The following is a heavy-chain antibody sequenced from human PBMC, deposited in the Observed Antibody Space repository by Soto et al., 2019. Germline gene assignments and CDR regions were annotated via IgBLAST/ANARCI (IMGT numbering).Heavy chain of an antibody. Sequence: PSETLSLTCAVYSGSFSGYYWSWIRQPPGKGLEWIGEINHSGSTNYNPSLKSRVTISVDTSKNQFSLKLSSVTAADTAVYYCASVTRTCISTSCYRYYYGMDVWGQGTTVTVSS. V-gene: IGHV4-34*01. J-gene: IGHJ6*02. CDR2: INHSGST. D-gene: IGHD2-2*02. CDR3: ASVTRTCISTSCYRYYYGMDV. CDR1: SGSFSGYY.